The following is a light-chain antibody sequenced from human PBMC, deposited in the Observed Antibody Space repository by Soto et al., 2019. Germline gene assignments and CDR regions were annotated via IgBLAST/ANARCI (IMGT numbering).Light chain of an antibody. V-gene: IGKV1-5*03. CDR3: QQYSGDPWT. CDR1: QSVNTW. J-gene: IGKJ1*01. Sequence: DVQMTQSPSTLSASVGDRVTITCRASQSVNTWLAWFQQKPGKAPKVLIYRASNLETGVPSRFSGSGSGTEFILPISSLQPDDFATSYCQQYSGDPWTFGQGTKVEIK. CDR2: RAS.